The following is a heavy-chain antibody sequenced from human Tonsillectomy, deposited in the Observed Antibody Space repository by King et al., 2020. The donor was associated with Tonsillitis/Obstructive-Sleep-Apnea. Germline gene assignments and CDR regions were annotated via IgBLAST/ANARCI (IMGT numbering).Heavy chain of an antibody. V-gene: IGHV3-66*01. Sequence: VQLVESGGGFVQPGGSLRLSCAASGFTVSSTFMSWVRQTPGKGLEWGSVIYRGGITYYADSVKGSFTLSRDNSKNTLYLQMNSLRAEDTALYYCARERPNLADYWGQGTLVTVSS. CDR1: GFTVSSTF. J-gene: IGHJ4*02. CDR3: ARERPNLADY. CDR2: IYRGGIT.